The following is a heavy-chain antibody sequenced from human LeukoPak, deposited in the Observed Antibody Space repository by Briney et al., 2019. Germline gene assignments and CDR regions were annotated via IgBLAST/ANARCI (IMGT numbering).Heavy chain of an antibody. CDR3: ARHLYIRSSSSLNWFGP. CDR2: IYYSGST. D-gene: IGHD6-13*01. J-gene: IGHJ5*02. V-gene: IGHV4-39*01. Sequence: PSETLSLTCTVSGGSISSSSYYWGWIRQPPGKGLEWIGSIYYSGSTYYNPSLKSRVTISVDTSNNQFSLRLSSVTAADTAVYYCARHLYIRSSSSLNWFGPWGQGTLVTVSS. CDR1: GGSISSSSYY.